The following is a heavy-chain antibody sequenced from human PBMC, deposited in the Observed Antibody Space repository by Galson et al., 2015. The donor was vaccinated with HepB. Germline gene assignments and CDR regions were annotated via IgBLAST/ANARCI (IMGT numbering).Heavy chain of an antibody. CDR1: GYSFTSYW. CDR2: IDPSDSYT. D-gene: IGHD3-22*01. Sequence: QSGAEVKKPGESLRISCKGSGYSFTSYWISWVRQMPGKGLEWMGRIDPSDSYTNYSPSFQGHVTISADKSISTAYLQWSSLKASDTAMYYCARLSGYYDSSGYAFDIWGQGTMVTVSS. V-gene: IGHV5-10-1*01. J-gene: IGHJ3*02. CDR3: ARLSGYYDSSGYAFDI.